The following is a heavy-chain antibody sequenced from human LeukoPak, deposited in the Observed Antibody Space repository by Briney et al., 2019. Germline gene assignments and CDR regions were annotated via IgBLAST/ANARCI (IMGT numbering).Heavy chain of an antibody. J-gene: IGHJ4*02. CDR3: ARALYCSGSSCYSSASDY. Sequence: ASVKVSCKTSGYTFTSYYFHWVRQAPGQGLEGMGIINPSGGSTSYAQKFQGRVTMTRDTSTSTVYMELSSLSSEDTAVYYCARALYCSGSSCYSSASDYWGQGTLVTVSS. V-gene: IGHV1-46*01. CDR1: GYTFTSYY. D-gene: IGHD2-15*01. CDR2: INPSGGST.